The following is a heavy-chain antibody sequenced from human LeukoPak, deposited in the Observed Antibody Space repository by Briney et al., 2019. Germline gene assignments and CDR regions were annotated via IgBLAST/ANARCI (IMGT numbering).Heavy chain of an antibody. V-gene: IGHV3-7*01. D-gene: IGHD5-18*01. CDR3: ATSKDTAGGPY. Sequence: PGGSLRLSCAASGFTFTDYWMTWVRQAPGRGLEWMANIRQDGGATFYGDSVKGRFTISRDNAKNSLFLQMNSLRAEDTAVYYCATSKDTAGGPYWGQGTLVTVSS. J-gene: IGHJ4*02. CDR2: IRQDGGAT. CDR1: GFTFTDYW.